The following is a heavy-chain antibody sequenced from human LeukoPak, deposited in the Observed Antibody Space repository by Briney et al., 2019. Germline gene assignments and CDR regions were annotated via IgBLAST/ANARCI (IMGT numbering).Heavy chain of an antibody. Sequence: GGSLRLSCAASGFTFSNYGMHWVRQAPGKGLEWVAVVSYDGSNKHYADSVRGRFTISRDNAKNTLHLQMNSLRAEDTAVYYCAKENVLYSGSYGSPYYWGQGTLVTVSS. D-gene: IGHD1-26*01. CDR2: VSYDGSNK. J-gene: IGHJ4*02. CDR3: AKENVLYSGSYGSPYY. CDR1: GFTFSNYG. V-gene: IGHV3-30*18.